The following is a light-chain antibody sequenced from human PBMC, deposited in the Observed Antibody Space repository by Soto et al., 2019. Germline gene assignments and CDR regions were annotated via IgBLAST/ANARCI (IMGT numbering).Light chain of an antibody. CDR3: QQSYCTPWT. Sequence: DIQMTQSPSSLSASVGDRVTITCRASQSISSYLNWYQQKPGKTPKLLIYAASSLQSGVPSRFSGSGSGTDFTLTISSLQPEAFATYYGQQSYCTPWTFGQGTKVEIK. V-gene: IGKV1-39*01. CDR1: QSISSY. J-gene: IGKJ1*01. CDR2: AAS.